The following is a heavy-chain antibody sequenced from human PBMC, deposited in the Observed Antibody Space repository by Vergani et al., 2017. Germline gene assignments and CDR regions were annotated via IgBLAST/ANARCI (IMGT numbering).Heavy chain of an antibody. V-gene: IGHV3-30*01. CDR1: GFTFSSYA. CDR3: ARVSTVTTTLIKITRIYYYYGMDV. D-gene: IGHD4-17*01. Sequence: QVQLVESGGGVVQPGRSLRLSCAASGFTFSSYAMHWVRQAPGKGLEWVAVISYDGSNKYYADSVKGRFTISRDNSKNTRYLQMNRLRAEDTAVYYCARVSTVTTTLIKITRIYYYYGMDVWGQGTTVTVSS. J-gene: IGHJ6*02. CDR2: ISYDGSNK.